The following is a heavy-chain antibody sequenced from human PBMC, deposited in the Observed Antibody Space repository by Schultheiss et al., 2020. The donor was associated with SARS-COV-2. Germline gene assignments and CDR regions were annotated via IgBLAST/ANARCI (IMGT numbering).Heavy chain of an antibody. CDR2: INPNSGGT. V-gene: IGHV1-2*04. J-gene: IGHJ4*02. CDR1: GFRLIEYA. CDR3: ARVSGSGTDDY. D-gene: IGHD3-10*01. Sequence: ASVKVSCKASGFRLIEYAMPWVRQAPGQRLEWMGWINPNSGGTNYAQKFQGWVTMTRDTSISTAYMELSRLRSDDTAVYYCARVSGSGTDDYWGQGTLVTVSS.